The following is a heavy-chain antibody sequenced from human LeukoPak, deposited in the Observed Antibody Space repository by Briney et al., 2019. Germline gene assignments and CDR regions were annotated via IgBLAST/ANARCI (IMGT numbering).Heavy chain of an antibody. CDR1: GYSISSGYY. CDR2: IYYSGST. Sequence: ASETLSLTCTVSGYSISSGYYWGWIRQPPGKGLEWIGSIYYSGSTYYNPSLKSRVTISVDTSKNQFSLKLSSVTAADTAVYYCARVAIPAAKGPFDYWGQGTLVTVSS. D-gene: IGHD2-2*01. CDR3: ARVAIPAAKGPFDY. J-gene: IGHJ4*02. V-gene: IGHV4-38-2*02.